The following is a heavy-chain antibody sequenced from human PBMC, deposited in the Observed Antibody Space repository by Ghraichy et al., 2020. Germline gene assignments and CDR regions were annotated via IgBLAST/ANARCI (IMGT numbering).Heavy chain of an antibody. CDR2: ISHDGINK. Sequence: GGSLRLSCAASGFTFSSYGMHWVRQAPGKGLEWVAVISHDGINKYYADSVKGRFTISRDNSKNTVNLQMNGLTVEDTALYYCAKISVVVAATGHSHAIDIWSQGTMVTVSS. V-gene: IGHV3-30*18. J-gene: IGHJ3*02. D-gene: IGHD2-15*01. CDR1: GFTFSSYG. CDR3: AKISVVVAATGHSHAIDI.